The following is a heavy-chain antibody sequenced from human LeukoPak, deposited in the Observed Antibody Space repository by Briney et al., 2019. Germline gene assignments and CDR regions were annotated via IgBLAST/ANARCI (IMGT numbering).Heavy chain of an antibody. J-gene: IGHJ4*02. CDR2: IYYSGST. D-gene: IGHD6-13*01. CDR1: GGSISSGGYY. Sequence: PSETLSLTCTVSGGSISSGGYYWSWIRHPPGKGLEWIGYIYYSGSTYYNPSLKSRVTISVDTSKNQFSLKLSSVTAADTAVYYCARSEAYSSSCLDYWGQGTLVTVSS. CDR3: ARSEAYSSSCLDY. V-gene: IGHV4-31*03.